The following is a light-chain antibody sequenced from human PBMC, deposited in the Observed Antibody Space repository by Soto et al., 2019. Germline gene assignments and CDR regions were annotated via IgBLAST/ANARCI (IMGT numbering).Light chain of an antibody. CDR2: DAS. CDR1: QDISNY. Sequence: IQMTQSPSSLSASVGDRVTISCQASQDISNYLNWYQQKPGKSPKLLIYDASALPRGVPSRFSGSGSGTDFTLTVSRLQPEDFVTYYCQQGYSTPITFGQGTRLE. V-gene: IGKV1-39*01. J-gene: IGKJ5*01. CDR3: QQGYSTPIT.